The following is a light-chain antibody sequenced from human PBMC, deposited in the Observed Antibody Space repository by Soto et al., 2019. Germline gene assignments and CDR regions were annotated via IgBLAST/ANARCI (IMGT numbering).Light chain of an antibody. J-gene: IGKJ3*01. CDR1: QTINNF. CDR2: AAS. V-gene: IGKV1-39*01. CDR3: QQRYSNQFT. Sequence: DIQVTQSPSSLSASVGDRVTITCRASQTINNFLNWYQKQPGKAHTVLIDAASLLQSGVPSRFSSSGSGTHFTLTISSLQPEDFAIYYCQQRYSNQFTFGPGTRVDI.